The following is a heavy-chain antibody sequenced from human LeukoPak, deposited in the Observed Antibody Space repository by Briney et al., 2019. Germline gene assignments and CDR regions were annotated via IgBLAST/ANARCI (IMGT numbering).Heavy chain of an antibody. CDR1: GSTSSSYS. CDR2: IRSRSSPS. CDR3: AREGELYGSGTGDFDY. V-gene: IGHV3-48*02. J-gene: IGHJ4*02. Sequence: GRSRTLSCAASGSTSSSYSMNWVRQAHRNGREWVYYIRSRSSPSCYAACVEGRFTISRDNAKKSLYLQMNSLRDEETAVYYCAREGELYGSGTGDFDYWGQGVLVTVSS. D-gene: IGHD3-10*01.